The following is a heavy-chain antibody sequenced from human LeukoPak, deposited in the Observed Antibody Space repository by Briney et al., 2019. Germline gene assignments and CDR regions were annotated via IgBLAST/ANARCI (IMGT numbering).Heavy chain of an antibody. J-gene: IGHJ6*02. CDR2: IYHSGST. Sequence: SQTLSLTCAVSGGSISSGGYSWSWFRQPPGRGLEWIGYIYHSGSTYYNPSLKSRVTISVDGSKNQFSLKLSSVIAADTAVYYCARGWYYDILTGRLHYGMDVWGQGTTVTVSS. D-gene: IGHD3-9*01. V-gene: IGHV4-30-2*01. CDR1: GGSISSGGYS. CDR3: ARGWYYDILTGRLHYGMDV.